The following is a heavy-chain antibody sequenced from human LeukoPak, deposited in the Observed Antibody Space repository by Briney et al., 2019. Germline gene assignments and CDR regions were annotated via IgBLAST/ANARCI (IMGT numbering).Heavy chain of an antibody. CDR1: GGSISSGSYY. V-gene: IGHV4-61*02. Sequence: PSQTLSLTCTVSGGSISSGSYYWSWIRQPAGKGLEWIGRIYTSGSTNYNPSLKSRVTISVDTSKNQFSLKLSSVTAADTAVYHCAREPDSSGAHWGQGTLVTVSS. CDR3: AREPDSSGAH. CDR2: IYTSGST. J-gene: IGHJ4*02. D-gene: IGHD3-10*01.